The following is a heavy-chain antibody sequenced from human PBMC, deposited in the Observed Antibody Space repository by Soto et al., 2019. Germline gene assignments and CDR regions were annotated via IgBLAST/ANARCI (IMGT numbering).Heavy chain of an antibody. V-gene: IGHV4-59*01. CDR1: GGSISSYY. CDR3: ARAWGEAFDY. J-gene: IGHJ4*02. D-gene: IGHD3-16*01. Sequence: QVQLQESGPGLVKPSETLSLTCTVSGGSISSYYWSWIRQPPGKGLEWIGYIYYSGSTNYNPSLRTRVTRSVDTPNNQFSRKLSSVTAADTAVYYCARAWGEAFDYWGQGTLVTVPS. CDR2: IYYSGST.